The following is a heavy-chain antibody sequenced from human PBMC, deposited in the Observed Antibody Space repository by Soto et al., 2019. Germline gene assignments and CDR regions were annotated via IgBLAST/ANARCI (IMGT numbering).Heavy chain of an antibody. V-gene: IGHV3-66*01. D-gene: IGHD5-12*01. CDR1: GFTVSSNY. Sequence: EVQLVESGGGLVQPGGSLRLSCAASGFTVSSNYMSWVHQAPGKGLEWVSVIYSGGSTYYADSVKGRFTISRDNSKNTLYLQMNSLRAEDTAVYYCARGGGYDFYYYYGMDVWGQGTTVTVSS. J-gene: IGHJ6*02. CDR3: ARGGGYDFYYYYGMDV. CDR2: IYSGGST.